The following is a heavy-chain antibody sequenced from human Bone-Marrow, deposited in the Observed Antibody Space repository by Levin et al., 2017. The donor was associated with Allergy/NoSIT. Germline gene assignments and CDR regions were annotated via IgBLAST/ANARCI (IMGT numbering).Heavy chain of an antibody. D-gene: IGHD4-11*01. CDR2: ISGSGDGT. Sequence: PGGSLRLSCVASGFTFSNYVVSWVRQAPGKGLEWVSAISGSGDGTYYADSVRGRFTISRDNSKNTLYLQMNTLRAGDTAVYYCARDPDYSDYSTYWYFDLWGRGTLVTVSS. J-gene: IGHJ2*01. CDR1: GFTFSNYV. V-gene: IGHV3-23*01. CDR3: ARDPDYSDYSTYWYFDL.